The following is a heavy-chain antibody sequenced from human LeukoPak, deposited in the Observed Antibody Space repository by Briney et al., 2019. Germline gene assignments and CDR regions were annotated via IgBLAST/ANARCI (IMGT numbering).Heavy chain of an antibody. V-gene: IGHV3-48*04. J-gene: IGHJ6*03. CDR3: ARDPSTRMDTYYYYYMDV. Sequence: GGSLRLSCAASGFTFSSYTMNWVRQAPGKGLEWVSYIDLSGSTLYYVDSVKGRFTISRDNAKNSLYLQMNSLRAEDTAVYYCARDPSTRMDTYYYYYMDVWGKGTTVTVSS. CDR2: IDLSGSTL. CDR1: GFTFSSYT. D-gene: IGHD5-18*01.